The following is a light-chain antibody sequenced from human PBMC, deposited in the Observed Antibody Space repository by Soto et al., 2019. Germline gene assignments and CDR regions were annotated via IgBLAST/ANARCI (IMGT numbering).Light chain of an antibody. CDR3: QQYNSYSSIT. Sequence: DVPMTQSPSTLSASVGDRVTITCRASQSISAWLAWYQQKPGKAPNLLIYKESTLESGVPSRFSGSGSGTEFTLTISSLQPDDFATYYCQQYNSYSSITFGQGTRLEIK. V-gene: IGKV1-5*03. J-gene: IGKJ5*01. CDR2: KES. CDR1: QSISAW.